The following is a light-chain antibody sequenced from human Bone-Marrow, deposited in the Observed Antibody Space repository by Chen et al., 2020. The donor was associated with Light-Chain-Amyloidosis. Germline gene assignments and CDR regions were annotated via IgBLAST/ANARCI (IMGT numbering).Light chain of an antibody. CDR1: QSVSSSS. CDR2: DAS. Sequence: EIVLTQSPATLSLSPGERATLPCGASQSVSSSSLAWYQQKPGLAPRLLSYDASSRATGIPDRFSGSGSGTDFTLTSSRLEPEDFAVYYCQQYGSSSLTFGGGTKVEIK. V-gene: IGKV3D-20*01. CDR3: QQYGSSSLT. J-gene: IGKJ4*01.